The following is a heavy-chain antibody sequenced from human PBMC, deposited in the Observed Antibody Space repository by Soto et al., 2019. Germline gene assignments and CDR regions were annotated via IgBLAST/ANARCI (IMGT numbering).Heavy chain of an antibody. J-gene: IGHJ3*01. CDR2: MTAGGDVT. CDR3: AKDPNGDYIGAFDF. CDR1: GFIFSNYA. D-gene: IGHD4-17*01. V-gene: IGHV3-23*01. Sequence: VQALESGGGLVQPGGSLRLSCAASGFIFSNYAMMWVRQAPGKGLEWVSAMTAGGDVTRYADSVRGRLTMSRDNSRSTLYLQMNSLRAEDTAVYYCAKDPNGDYIGAFDFWGQGILVTVSS.